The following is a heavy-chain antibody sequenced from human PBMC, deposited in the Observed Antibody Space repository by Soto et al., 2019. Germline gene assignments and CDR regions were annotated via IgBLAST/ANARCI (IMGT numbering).Heavy chain of an antibody. J-gene: IGHJ4*02. CDR3: ARDSVGFGGVVVHHFEY. Sequence: SVKVSCKASGGTFSSYAISWVRHAPGQGLEWMGGIIPIFGTANYAQKFQGRVTITADESTSTAYMELSSLRSEDTAVYYCARDSVGFGGVVVHHFEYRGQGILVTVSS. CDR1: GGTFSSYA. V-gene: IGHV1-69*13. D-gene: IGHD3-22*01. CDR2: IIPIFGTA.